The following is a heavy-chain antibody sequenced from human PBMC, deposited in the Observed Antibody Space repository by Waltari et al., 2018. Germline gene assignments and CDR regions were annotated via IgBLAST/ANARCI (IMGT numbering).Heavy chain of an antibody. CDR3: AKFGYYDSSGYYPFYYFDY. CDR2: ISGSGGST. V-gene: IGHV3-23*01. CDR1: GFTFSSYA. Sequence: EVQLLESGGGLVQPGGSLRLSCAASGFTFSSYAMSWVRQAPGKGREWVSAISGSGGSTYYADSVKGRFTISRDNSKNTLYLQMNSLRAEDTAVYYCAKFGYYDSSGYYPFYYFDYWGQGTLVTVSS. D-gene: IGHD3-22*01. J-gene: IGHJ4*02.